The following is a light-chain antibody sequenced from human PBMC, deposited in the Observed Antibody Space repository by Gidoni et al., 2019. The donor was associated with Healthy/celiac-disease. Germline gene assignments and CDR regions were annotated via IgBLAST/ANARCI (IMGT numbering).Light chain of an antibody. CDR1: QSVSSNF. CDR2: GAS. J-gene: IGKJ5*01. Sequence: DIVLTQSPGTLSLSPGERATLSCRASQSVSSNFLAWYQQKPGQAPRLLIYGASSRATGIPDRFSGSRSGTDFTLTISRLEPEDFAVYYCQQYGSSLSITFGQGTRLEIK. CDR3: QQYGSSLSIT. V-gene: IGKV3-20*01.